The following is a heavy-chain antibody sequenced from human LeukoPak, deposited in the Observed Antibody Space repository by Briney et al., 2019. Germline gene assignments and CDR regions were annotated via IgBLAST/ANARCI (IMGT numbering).Heavy chain of an antibody. V-gene: IGHV4-59*08. D-gene: IGHD3-22*01. J-gene: IGHJ6*02. CDR1: GGSISTYY. Sequence: SETLSLTCTVSGGSISTYYWSWIRQPPGKGLEWIGYIYYSGITNYNPSLKSRATISVDTSKNQFSLKLNSVTAADTAVYYCARHGYDSSGYSPNYYYGMDVWGQGTTVTVSS. CDR3: ARHGYDSSGYSPNYYYGMDV. CDR2: IYYSGIT.